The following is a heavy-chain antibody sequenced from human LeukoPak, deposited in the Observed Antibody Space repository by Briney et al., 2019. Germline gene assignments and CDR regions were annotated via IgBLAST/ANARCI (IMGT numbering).Heavy chain of an antibody. CDR2: TSGSGGST. Sequence: GGSLRLSCAASGFTFSSYAMSWVRQAPGKGLEWVSATSGSGGSTYYADSVKGRFTISRDNSKNTLYLQMNSLRAEDTAVYYCAKDGYQLPADPNTYYFDYWGQGTLVTVSS. V-gene: IGHV3-23*01. J-gene: IGHJ4*02. D-gene: IGHD2-2*01. CDR3: AKDGYQLPADPNTYYFDY. CDR1: GFTFSSYA.